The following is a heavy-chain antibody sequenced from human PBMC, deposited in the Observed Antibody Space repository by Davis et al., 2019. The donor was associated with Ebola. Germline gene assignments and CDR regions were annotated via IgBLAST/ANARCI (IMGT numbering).Heavy chain of an antibody. CDR1: GFTFPTSG. D-gene: IGHD2-21*02. J-gene: IGHJ4*02. Sequence: GGSLRLFCAASGFTFPTSGINWVRQAPGRGLEWVATINGPGNFIFYAESVKGRFTISRDNAETSVYLQMNSLRADDTALYYCTRGLRNLYIDYWGQGTLVTVSS. CDR2: INGPGNFI. CDR3: TRGLRNLYIDY. V-gene: IGHV3-21*06.